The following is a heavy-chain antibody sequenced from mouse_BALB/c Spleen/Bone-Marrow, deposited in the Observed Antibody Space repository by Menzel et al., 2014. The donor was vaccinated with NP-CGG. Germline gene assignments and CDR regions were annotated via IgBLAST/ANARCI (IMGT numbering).Heavy chain of an antibody. CDR1: GFNIKDYY. J-gene: IGHJ4*01. Sequence: EVQLVESGAELVRPGTLVKLSCKASGFNIKDYYMHWVKQRPEQGLEWIGWIDPENGNTIYDPKFQGKASITAGTSSNTAYLQLSSLTSEDTAVCYCADYGPYAMDYWGQGTSVTVSS. CDR3: ADYGPYAMDY. D-gene: IGHD1-1*02. V-gene: IGHV14-1*02. CDR2: IDPENGNT.